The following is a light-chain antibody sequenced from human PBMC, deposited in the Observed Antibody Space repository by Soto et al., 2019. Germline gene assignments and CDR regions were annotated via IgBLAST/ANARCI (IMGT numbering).Light chain of an antibody. CDR1: QNVYTN. Sequence: EIVMTQSPATLSVSPGERATLSCRASQNVYTNLAWYQQKPGQAPRLLISGASTRATGIPARFSGSGSGTEFALTISRLEPEDFAVYYCQQRSNWSSWTFGQGTKVDIK. V-gene: IGKV3-15*01. J-gene: IGKJ1*01. CDR2: GAS. CDR3: QQRSNWSSWT.